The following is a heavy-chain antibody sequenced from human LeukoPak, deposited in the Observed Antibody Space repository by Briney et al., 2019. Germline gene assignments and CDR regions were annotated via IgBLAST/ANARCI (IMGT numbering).Heavy chain of an antibody. CDR3: ARNAGNSDFDY. J-gene: IGHJ4*02. CDR1: GGSISSSNC. V-gene: IGHV4-4*02. Sequence: SETLSLTCAVSGGSISSSNCWTWVRQPPGKGLEWIGEIYPSGSTNYNPPLKSRVTISVDKSENQFSLKLNSVTAADTAVYYCARNAGNSDFDYWGQGTLVTVSS. CDR2: IYPSGST. D-gene: IGHD4-23*01.